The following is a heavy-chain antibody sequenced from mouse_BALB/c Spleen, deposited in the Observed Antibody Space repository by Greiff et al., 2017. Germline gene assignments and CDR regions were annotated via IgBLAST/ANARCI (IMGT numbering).Heavy chain of an antibody. V-gene: IGHV14-4*02. D-gene: IGHD1-1*01. J-gene: IGHJ2*01. CDR3: NAGSSWYYFDY. Sequence: DVKLQESGAELVRSGASVKLSCTASGFNIKDYYMHWVKQRPEQGLEWIGWIDPENGDTEYAPKFQGKATMTADTSSNTAYLQLSSLTSEDTAVYYCNAGSSWYYFDYWGQGTTLTVSS. CDR1: GFNIKDYY. CDR2: IDPENGDT.